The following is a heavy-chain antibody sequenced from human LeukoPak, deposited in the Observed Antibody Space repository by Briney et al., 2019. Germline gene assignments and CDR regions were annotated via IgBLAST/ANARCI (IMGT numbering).Heavy chain of an antibody. CDR3: AKGNRIAVAGTYYYYYGMDV. D-gene: IGHD6-19*01. Sequence: PGGSLRLSCAASGFTFSSYAMSWVRQAPGKGLEWVSAISGSGGSTYYADSVKGRFTISRDNSKNTLYLQMNSLRAEDTAVYCCAKGNRIAVAGTYYYYYGMDVWGQGTTVTVSS. CDR2: ISGSGGST. J-gene: IGHJ6*02. V-gene: IGHV3-23*01. CDR1: GFTFSSYA.